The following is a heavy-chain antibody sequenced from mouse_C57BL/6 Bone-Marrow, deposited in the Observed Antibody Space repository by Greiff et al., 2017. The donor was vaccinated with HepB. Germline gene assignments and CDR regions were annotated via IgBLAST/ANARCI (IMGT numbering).Heavy chain of an antibody. Sequence: VKLQQPGAELVKPGASVKLSCKASGYTFTSYWMHWVKQRPGQGLEWIGMIHPNSGSTNYNEKFKSKATLTVDKSSSTAYMQLSSLTSEDSAVYYRASTTPPHFDVWGTGTTVTVSS. CDR3: ASTTPPHFDV. J-gene: IGHJ1*03. CDR1: GYTFTSYW. CDR2: IHPNSGST. D-gene: IGHD1-1*01. V-gene: IGHV1-64*01.